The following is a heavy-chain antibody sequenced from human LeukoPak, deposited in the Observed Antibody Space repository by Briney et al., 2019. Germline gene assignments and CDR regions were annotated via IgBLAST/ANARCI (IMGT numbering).Heavy chain of an antibody. V-gene: IGHV4-61*02. CDR3: ARDGTYYYDSSGPPTNFDI. D-gene: IGHD3-22*01. J-gene: IGHJ3*02. CDR1: GGSISSGSYY. Sequence: TLSLTCTVSGGSISSGSYYWSWIRQPAGKGLEWIGRIYTSGSPNYNPSLKSRVTISVDTSKNQFSLKLSSVTAADTAVYYCARDGTYYYDSSGPPTNFDIWGQGTMVTVSS. CDR2: IYTSGSP.